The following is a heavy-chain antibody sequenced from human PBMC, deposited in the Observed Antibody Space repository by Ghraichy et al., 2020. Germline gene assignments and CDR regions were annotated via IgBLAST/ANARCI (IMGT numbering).Heavy chain of an antibody. J-gene: IGHJ4*02. D-gene: IGHD3-9*01. CDR1: GFTFSSHA. V-gene: IGHV3-23*01. Sequence: GGSLTLSCAASGFTFSSHAMRWVRLAPGKGLEWVSGISGSGGSTYYVDSVKGRFTISRDNSKNTLYLQMNSLRGEDTAVYYCATRPYYDILTGYGGLDFWGQGTLVTVSS. CDR2: ISGSGGST. CDR3: ATRPYYDILTGYGGLDF.